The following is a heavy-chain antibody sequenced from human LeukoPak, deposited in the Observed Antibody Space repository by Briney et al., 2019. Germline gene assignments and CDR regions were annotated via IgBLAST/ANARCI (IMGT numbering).Heavy chain of an antibody. CDR1: GGSISSGDYY. CDR3: ARDNERGSSGYSGY. CDR2: IYYSGST. V-gene: IGHV4-30-4*08. D-gene: IGHD3-22*01. J-gene: IGHJ4*02. Sequence: SETLSLTCTVSGGSISSGDYYWSWIRQPPGKGLVWIGYIYYSGSTYYDPSLKSRVTISVDTSKNQFSLKLSSVTAADTAVYYCARDNERGSSGYSGYWGQGTLVTVSS.